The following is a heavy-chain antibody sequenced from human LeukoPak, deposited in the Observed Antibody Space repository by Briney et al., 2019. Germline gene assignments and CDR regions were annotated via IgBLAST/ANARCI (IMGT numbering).Heavy chain of an antibody. CDR3: TRDSDYGMDV. CDR1: GFTFGDYA. J-gene: IGHJ6*02. V-gene: IGHV3-49*04. CDR2: IRSKAYGGTT. Sequence: GGSLRRSCTASGFTFGDYAMSWVRQAPGKGLEWVGFIRSKAYGGTTEYAASVKGRFTISRDDSKSIAYLQMNSLKTEDTAVYYCTRDSDYGMDVWGQGTTVTVSS.